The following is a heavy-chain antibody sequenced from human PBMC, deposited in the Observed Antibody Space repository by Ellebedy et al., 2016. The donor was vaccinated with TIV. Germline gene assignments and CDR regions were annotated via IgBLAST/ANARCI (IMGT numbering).Heavy chain of an antibody. CDR1: GFTVSSNY. CDR3: ARGGYSYVGDVIFWFDP. Sequence: GESLKIPCAASGFTVSSNYMSSVRQAPGKGLEWVSVIYSGGSTYYADSVKGRFTISRDNSKNTLYLQMNSLRAEDTAVYYCARGGYSYVGDVIFWFDPWGQGTLVTVSS. V-gene: IGHV3-53*05. J-gene: IGHJ5*02. D-gene: IGHD5-18*01. CDR2: IYSGGST.